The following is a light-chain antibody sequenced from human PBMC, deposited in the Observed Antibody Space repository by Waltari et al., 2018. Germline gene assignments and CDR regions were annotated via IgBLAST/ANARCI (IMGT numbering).Light chain of an antibody. CDR1: TSAVGGYNY. CDR3: SSYTSSSTLYV. CDR2: DVS. Sequence: QSALTQPAPVSGSPGQSIPISCTGTTSAVGGYNYVSWYQQHPGKAPKLMIYDVSKRPSGVSNRFSGSKSGNTASLTISGLQAEDEADYYCSSYTSSSTLYVFGTGTKVTVL. V-gene: IGLV2-14*01. J-gene: IGLJ1*01.